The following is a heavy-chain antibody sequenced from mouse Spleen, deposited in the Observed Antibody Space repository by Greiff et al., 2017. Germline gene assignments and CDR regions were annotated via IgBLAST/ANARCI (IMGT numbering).Heavy chain of an antibody. Sequence: EVKLVESGGGLVKPGGSLKLSCAASGFTFSDYGIHWIRQAPEKGLDWVAYISSGSNTIYYADTMKGRFTISRDNAKNTLFLQMTSLRSEDTAMYYCARQVRDTMDYWGQGTSVTVSS. CDR3: ARQVRDTMDY. CDR2: ISSGSNTI. J-gene: IGHJ4*01. V-gene: IGHV5-17*01. CDR1: GFTFSDYG. D-gene: IGHD2-14*01.